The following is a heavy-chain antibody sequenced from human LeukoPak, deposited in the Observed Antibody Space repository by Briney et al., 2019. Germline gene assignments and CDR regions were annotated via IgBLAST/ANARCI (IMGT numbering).Heavy chain of an antibody. CDR1: GYTFTSYD. CDR2: MNPNSGNT. Sequence: GASVKVSCKASGYTFTSYDINWVRQATGQGLEWMGWMNPNSGNTGYAQKFQGRVTMTRNTSISTAYMELSSLRSEDTAVYYCARAKQWLPPLDYWGQGTLVTVSS. V-gene: IGHV1-8*01. J-gene: IGHJ4*02. CDR3: ARAKQWLPPLDY. D-gene: IGHD6-19*01.